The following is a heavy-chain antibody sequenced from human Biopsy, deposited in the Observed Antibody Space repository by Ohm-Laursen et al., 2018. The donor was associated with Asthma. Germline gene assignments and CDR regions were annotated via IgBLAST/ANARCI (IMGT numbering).Heavy chain of an antibody. CDR1: PGSINDYY. J-gene: IGHJ5*02. CDR2: VHSSGST. D-gene: IGHD5-18*01. CDR3: ARGQGRGIQLWSLDP. V-gene: IGHV4-59*07. Sequence: SDTLSLTCSVSPGSINDYYWNWIRQFPGKGLEWIGYVHSSGSTRFNPSLKSRVTVSVDTSVDQVSLKLSFVTAADTAVYFCARGQGRGIQLWSLDPWGQGILVTVSS.